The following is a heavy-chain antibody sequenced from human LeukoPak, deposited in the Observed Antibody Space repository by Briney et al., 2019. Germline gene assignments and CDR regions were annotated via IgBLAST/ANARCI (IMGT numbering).Heavy chain of an antibody. CDR2: MNPNSGNT. CDR1: GYTFTSYD. J-gene: IGHJ6*03. CDR3: ARGFTDTATVDYYYMDV. Sequence: ASVKVSCKASGYTFTSYDINWVRQATGQGLEWMGWMNPNSGNTGYAQKFQGRVTITRNTSISTAYMELSSLRSEDTAVYYCARGFTDTATVDYYYMDVWGKGTTVTVSS. V-gene: IGHV1-8*03. D-gene: IGHD5-18*01.